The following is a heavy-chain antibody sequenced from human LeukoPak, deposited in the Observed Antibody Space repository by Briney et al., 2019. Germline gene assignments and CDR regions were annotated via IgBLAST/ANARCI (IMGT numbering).Heavy chain of an antibody. J-gene: IGHJ4*02. V-gene: IGHV4-59*08. D-gene: IGHD2-15*01. Sequence: SETLSLTCTVSGGSISSYYWSWIRQPPGKGLEWIGYIYYSGSTNYNPSLKSRVTISVDTSKNQFSLKLSSVTAADTAVYYCARALVVVAALPDYWGQGTLVTVSS. CDR3: ARALVVVAALPDY. CDR1: GGSISSYY. CDR2: IYYSGST.